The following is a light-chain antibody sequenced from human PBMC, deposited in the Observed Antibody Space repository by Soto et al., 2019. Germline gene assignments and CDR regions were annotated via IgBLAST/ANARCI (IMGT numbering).Light chain of an antibody. CDR1: QSISSY. Sequence: DIQMTQSPSSLSASVGDRVTITCRASQSISSYLNWYQQKPGKAPKLLIYAASSLQSGVPSRVIGSGFGTDFTLTISSLQPEDFATYYCQQSYSTPWTFGQGTKVDIK. J-gene: IGKJ1*01. CDR2: AAS. V-gene: IGKV1-39*01. CDR3: QQSYSTPWT.